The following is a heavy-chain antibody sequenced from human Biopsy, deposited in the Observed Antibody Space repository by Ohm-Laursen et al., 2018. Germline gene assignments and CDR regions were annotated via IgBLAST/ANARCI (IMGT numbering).Heavy chain of an antibody. J-gene: IGHJ4*02. D-gene: IGHD3-10*01. Sequence: GSSVKVSCKASGYTFTGYYIHWVRQSPGQGLEWMGWINPNSGATNSAQKFRDRVTLTRDTSISAVYIDLRRLKSDDAAIYYCARDRMTDVFGGPTRTDVLDSWGQGTPVTVSS. CDR1: GYTFTGYY. V-gene: IGHV1-2*02. CDR2: INPNSGAT. CDR3: ARDRMTDVFGGPTRTDVLDS.